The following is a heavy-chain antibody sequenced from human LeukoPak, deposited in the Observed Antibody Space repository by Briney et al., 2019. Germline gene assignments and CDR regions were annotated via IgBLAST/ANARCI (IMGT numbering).Heavy chain of an antibody. J-gene: IGHJ4*02. Sequence: ASVKVSCKASGYTFTGYYMHWVRQAPGQGLEWMGWINPNSGGTNYAQKFQGRVTMTRDTSISTAYMELSRLKSDDTAVYYCARLFNYYDNSGYYQYYFDYWGQGTLVTVSS. CDR3: ARLFNYYDNSGYYQYYFDY. V-gene: IGHV1-2*02. CDR1: GYTFTGYY. D-gene: IGHD3-22*01. CDR2: INPNSGGT.